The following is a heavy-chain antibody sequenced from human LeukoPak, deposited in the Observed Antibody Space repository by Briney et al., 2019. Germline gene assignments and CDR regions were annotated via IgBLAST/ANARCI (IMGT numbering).Heavy chain of an antibody. CDR2: INNSGDRR. J-gene: IGHJ4*02. Sequence: GGSLRLSCAASGFIFSNYAMSWVRQAPGKGLKWVSGINNSGDRRFYADSVKGRFTISRDNSKNTLYLQMNSLRAEDTAVYYCARGWYNFDYWGQGTRVTVSS. CDR1: GFIFSNYA. CDR3: ARGWYNFDY. D-gene: IGHD6-19*01. V-gene: IGHV3-23*01.